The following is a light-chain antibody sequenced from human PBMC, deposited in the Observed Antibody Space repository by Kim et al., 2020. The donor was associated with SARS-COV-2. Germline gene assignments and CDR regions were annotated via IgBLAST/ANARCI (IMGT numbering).Light chain of an antibody. V-gene: IGKV3-20*01. CDR1: PCVSNNF. Sequence: SPGERDTLSCRARPCVSNNFLAWYQPKPRQAPRRLIYGASSRTTGIPDRFSGSGSGTDFTLTISRLEPEDFAVYYCHHYGGSPRAFGQGTKVDIK. J-gene: IGKJ1*01. CDR2: GAS. CDR3: HHYGGSPRA.